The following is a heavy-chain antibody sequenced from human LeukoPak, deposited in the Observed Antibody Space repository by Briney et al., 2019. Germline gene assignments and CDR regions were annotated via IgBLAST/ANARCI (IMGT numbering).Heavy chain of an antibody. CDR1: GYTFTGYY. Sequence: ASVKVSCKASGYTFTGYYMHWVRQAPGQGLEWMGWISAYNGNTNYAQKLQGRVTMTTDTSTSTAYMELRSLRSDDTAVYYCTLRWPDDAFDIWGQGTMVTVSS. CDR3: TLRWPDDAFDI. V-gene: IGHV1-18*04. D-gene: IGHD4-17*01. CDR2: ISAYNGNT. J-gene: IGHJ3*02.